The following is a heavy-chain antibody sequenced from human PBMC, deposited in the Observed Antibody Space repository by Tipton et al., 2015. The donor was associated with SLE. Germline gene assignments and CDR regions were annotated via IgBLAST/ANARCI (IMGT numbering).Heavy chain of an antibody. V-gene: IGHV3-74*01. CDR3: AKDSYFGSGSYFPYGMDV. J-gene: IGHJ6*02. CDR2: INSDGSST. D-gene: IGHD3-10*01. CDR1: GFTFSSYW. Sequence: SLRLSCAASGFTFSSYWMHWVRQAPGKGLVWVSRINSDGSSTSYADSVKGRFTISRDNSKNTLYLQMNSLRAEDTGVYYCAKDSYFGSGSYFPYGMDVWGQGTTVTVSS.